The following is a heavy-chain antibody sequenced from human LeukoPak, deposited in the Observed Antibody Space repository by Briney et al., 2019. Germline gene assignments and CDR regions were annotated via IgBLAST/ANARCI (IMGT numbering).Heavy chain of an antibody. CDR3: TSPPLGYCSTTSCLQYFEQ. D-gene: IGHD2-2*01. CDR2: ISSSGSII. J-gene: IGHJ1*01. V-gene: IGHV3-11*04. CDR1: GFTFSDYY. Sequence: PGGSLRLSCAASGFTFSDYYMSWIRQAPGKGLEWVSYISSSGSIIDYADSVRGLFTISRDNAKNSLYLQMNSLRAEDTAVYYCTSPPLGYCSTTSCLQYFEQWGQGTLVTVSS.